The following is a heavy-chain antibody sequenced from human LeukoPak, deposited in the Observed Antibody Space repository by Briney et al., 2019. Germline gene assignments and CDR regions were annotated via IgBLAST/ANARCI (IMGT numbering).Heavy chain of an antibody. CDR2: IIPIFGIA. D-gene: IGHD3-3*01. J-gene: IGHJ6*02. CDR1: GGTFSSYA. V-gene: IGHV1-69*04. Sequence: EASVKVSCKASGGTFSSYAISWVRQAPGQGLEWMGRIIPIFGIANYAQKFQGRVTTTADKSTSTAYMELSSLRSEDTAVYYCARDWPYYDFWSGYYRLGYYYYGMDVWGQGTTVTVSS. CDR3: ARDWPYYDFWSGYYRLGYYYYGMDV.